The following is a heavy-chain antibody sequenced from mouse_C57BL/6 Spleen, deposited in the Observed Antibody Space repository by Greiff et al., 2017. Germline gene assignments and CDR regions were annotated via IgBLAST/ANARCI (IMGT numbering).Heavy chain of an antibody. V-gene: IGHV1-55*01. Sequence: VKLMESGAELVKPGASVKMSCKASGYTFTSYWITWVKQRPGQGLEWIGDIYPGSGSTNYNEKFKSKATLTVDTSSSTAYMQLSSLTSEDSAVYYCARDGGLRQGFDYWGQGTTLTVSS. CDR3: ARDGGLRQGFDY. D-gene: IGHD2-4*01. CDR1: GYTFTSYW. J-gene: IGHJ2*01. CDR2: IYPGSGST.